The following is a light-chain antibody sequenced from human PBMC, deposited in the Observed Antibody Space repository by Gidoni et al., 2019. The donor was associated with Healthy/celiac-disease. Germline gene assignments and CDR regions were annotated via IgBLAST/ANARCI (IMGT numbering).Light chain of an antibody. Sequence: QSALTQPASVSGSPGQSITISCTGTSSDVGGYNYVSWYQQPPGKAPKLMIYDVSNRPSGVSNRFSGSKSGNTASLTISGLQAEDEADYYCSSYTSSSTLEIGGGTKLTVL. J-gene: IGLJ2*01. CDR3: SSYTSSSTLE. V-gene: IGLV2-14*01. CDR2: DVS. CDR1: SSDVGGYNY.